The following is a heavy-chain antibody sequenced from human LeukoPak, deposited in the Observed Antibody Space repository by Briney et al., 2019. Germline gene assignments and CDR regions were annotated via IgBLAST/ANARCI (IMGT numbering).Heavy chain of an antibody. Sequence: SETLSLTCTVSGYSISSGYYWGWIRQPPGKGLEWIGSFYHSGSTYYNPSLKSRVTISVDTSKNQFSLKLSSVTAADTAVYYCARDVTDWYFDLWGRGTLVTVSS. D-gene: IGHD2-8*02. V-gene: IGHV4-38-2*02. CDR3: ARDVTDWYFDL. CDR1: GYSISSGYY. J-gene: IGHJ2*01. CDR2: FYHSGST.